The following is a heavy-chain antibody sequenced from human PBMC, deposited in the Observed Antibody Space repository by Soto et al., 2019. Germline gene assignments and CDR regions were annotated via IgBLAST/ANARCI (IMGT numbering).Heavy chain of an antibody. CDR1: GYTFTGYY. CDR2: INPNSGGT. D-gene: IGHD6-6*01. V-gene: IGHV1-2*02. J-gene: IGHJ6*02. CDR3: AREMIHRFTAARTEDYYYGMDV. Sequence: ASVKVSCKASGYTFTGYYMHWVRQAPGQGLEWMGWINPNSGGTNYAQKFQGRVTMTRDTSISTAYMELSRLRSDDTAVYYCAREMIHRFTAARTEDYYYGMDVWGQGTTVTVSS.